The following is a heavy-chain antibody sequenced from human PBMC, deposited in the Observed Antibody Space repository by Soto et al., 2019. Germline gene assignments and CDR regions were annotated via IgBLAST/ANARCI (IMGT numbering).Heavy chain of an antibody. CDR1: GDSVSNDNYY. CDR3: ARSQRGRTAFTFDY. CDR2: IYYSGTT. V-gene: IGHV4-61*01. J-gene: IGHJ4*02. D-gene: IGHD3-16*01. Sequence: QVQLQESGPGLVKPSETLSLTCAVSGDSVSNDNYYWSWIRQPPGKGLEWIGYIYYSGTTNYNSHLKSRLSLSVYMSKTQFSLKLASVTAADTAVYFCARSQRGRTAFTFDYWGQGALVTVSS.